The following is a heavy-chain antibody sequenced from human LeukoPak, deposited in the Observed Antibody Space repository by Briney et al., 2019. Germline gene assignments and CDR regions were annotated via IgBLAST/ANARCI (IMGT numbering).Heavy chain of an antibody. CDR3: ARTSGYGYYYYMDV. CDR1: GYTFTGYY. CDR2: INPNSGGT. D-gene: IGHD5-12*01. V-gene: IGHV1-2*06. Sequence: ASVKVSCKAFGYTFTGYYMHWVRQAPGQGLEWMGRINPNSGGTNYAQKFQGRVTMTRDTSTSTVYMELSSLRSEDTAVYYCARTSGYGYYYYMDVWGKGTTVTVSS. J-gene: IGHJ6*03.